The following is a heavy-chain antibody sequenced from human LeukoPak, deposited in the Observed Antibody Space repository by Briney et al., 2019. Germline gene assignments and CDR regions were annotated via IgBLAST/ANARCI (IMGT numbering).Heavy chain of an antibody. CDR3: ARQSDFRLDY. D-gene: IGHD3-3*01. Sequence: GESLKISCKGSGYTFSSYWIGWVRQMPGKGREWMGIIYPGDSDTRYSPSLQGQVTISVDTSIGTAYLQWSSLKASDTAIYYCARQSDFRLDYWGQGTLVTVSS. CDR1: GYTFSSYW. V-gene: IGHV5-51*01. J-gene: IGHJ4*02. CDR2: IYPGDSDT.